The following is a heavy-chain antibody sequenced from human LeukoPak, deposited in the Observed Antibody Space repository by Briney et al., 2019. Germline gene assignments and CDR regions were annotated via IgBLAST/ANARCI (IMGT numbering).Heavy chain of an antibody. CDR2: IYYSGST. V-gene: IGHV4-59*01. CDR3: ARDVWSGYLSNYYYHYMDV. J-gene: IGHJ6*03. D-gene: IGHD3-3*01. Sequence: SETLSLTCTVSGGSISSYYWSWIRQPPGKGLEWIGYIYYSGSTNYNPSLKSRVTISVDTSKNQFSLKLSSVTAADTAVYYCARDVWSGYLSNYYYHYMDVWGKGTTVTVSS. CDR1: GGSISSYY.